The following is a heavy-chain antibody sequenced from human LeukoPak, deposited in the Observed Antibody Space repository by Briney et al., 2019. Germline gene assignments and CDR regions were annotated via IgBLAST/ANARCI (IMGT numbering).Heavy chain of an antibody. Sequence: ASVTVSCKASGYTFSGTGWYLYWLRQAPGQGLECMGWIYPYTGATHYAQKFQGRVAMTRDTSISTAYMELSRLRPDDTAVYYCARDGPAQTVDFDYWGQGTLVTVSS. V-gene: IGHV1-2*02. CDR1: GYTFSGTGWY. CDR2: IYPYTGAT. J-gene: IGHJ4*02. CDR3: ARDGPAQTVDFDY. D-gene: IGHD4-17*01.